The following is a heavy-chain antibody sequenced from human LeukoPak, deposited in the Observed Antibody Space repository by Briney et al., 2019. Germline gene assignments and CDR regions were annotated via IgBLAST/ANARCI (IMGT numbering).Heavy chain of an antibody. D-gene: IGHD3-22*01. V-gene: IGHV1-2*02. CDR3: AREYYFDNSGYYGVGDY. Sequence: ASVKVSCKASGYTFTAYYIHWVRQAPGQGLEWMGWFNPNSGGTNYAQEFQGRVTMTRDTSISTAYMELSRLRSDDTAVYYCAREYYFDNSGYYGVGDYWGQGTMVTVSS. CDR1: GYTFTAYY. J-gene: IGHJ4*03. CDR2: FNPNSGGT.